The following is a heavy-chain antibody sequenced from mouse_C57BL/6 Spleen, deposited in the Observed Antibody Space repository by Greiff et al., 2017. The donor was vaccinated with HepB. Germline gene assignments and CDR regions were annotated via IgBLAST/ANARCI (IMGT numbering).Heavy chain of an antibody. CDR2: IYPGDGDT. J-gene: IGHJ3*01. D-gene: IGHD2-4*01. CDR3: ARWDYDYDVWLAY. V-gene: IGHV1-82*01. Sequence: VQLQQSGPELVKPGASVKISCKASGYAFSSSWMNWVKQRPGKGLEWIGRIYPGDGDTNYNGKFKGKATLTADKSSSTAYMQLSSLTSEDSAVYFCARWDYDYDVWLAYWGQGTLVTVSA. CDR1: GYAFSSSW.